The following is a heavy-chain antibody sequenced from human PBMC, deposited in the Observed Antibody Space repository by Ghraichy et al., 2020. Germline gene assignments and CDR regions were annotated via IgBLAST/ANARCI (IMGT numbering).Heavy chain of an antibody. Sequence: SETLSLTGTVSGGSINNHYWSWIRQPPGKGLEWIGFIYYNGNTYYNPSLKSRVTLSVDTSKAQFSLKLISVTAADTAVYYCARSAFVGIPAGLNCLDPWGQGALVPVSS. CDR2: IYYNGNT. J-gene: IGHJ5*02. V-gene: IGHV4-59*11. CDR3: ARSAFVGIPAGLNCLDP. CDR1: GGSINNHY. D-gene: IGHD2-2*01.